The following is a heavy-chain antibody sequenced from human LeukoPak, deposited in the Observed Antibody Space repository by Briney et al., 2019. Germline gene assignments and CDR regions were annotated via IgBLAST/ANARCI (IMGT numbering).Heavy chain of an antibody. CDR3: ARGVWAVVAATPSWYYYYYMDV. D-gene: IGHD2-15*01. Sequence: ASVKVSCKASGYTFTGYYMHWVRQAPGQGLEWMGWINPNSGGTNYAQKFQGRVTMTRDTSISTAYMELSRLRSDDTAVYYCARGVWAVVAATPSWYYYYYMDVWGKGTTVTVSS. CDR2: INPNSGGT. V-gene: IGHV1-2*02. J-gene: IGHJ6*03. CDR1: GYTFTGYY.